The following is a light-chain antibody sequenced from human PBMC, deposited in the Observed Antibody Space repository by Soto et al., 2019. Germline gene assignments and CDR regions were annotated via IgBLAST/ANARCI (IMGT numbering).Light chain of an antibody. CDR2: GSS. Sequence: EILLTQSPGTLSFSPGERATLSCRASQSISPTYLAWYQQKPGQAPRLLIYGSSSRATDIPDRFSGDGSGTDFTLTISRLEPEDFAVYYCQQYAISPYTFGQGTKLEIK. J-gene: IGKJ2*01. CDR3: QQYAISPYT. CDR1: QSISPTY. V-gene: IGKV3-20*01.